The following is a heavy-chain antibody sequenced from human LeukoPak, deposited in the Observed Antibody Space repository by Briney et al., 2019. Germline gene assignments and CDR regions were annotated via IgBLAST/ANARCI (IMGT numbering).Heavy chain of an antibody. CDR2: INHSGST. D-gene: IGHD4-17*01. Sequence: PSETLSLTCAVYGGSFSGYYWSWIRQPPGKGLEWIGEINHSGSTNYNPSLKSRVTISVDTSKNQFSLKLSSVTAADTAVYYCARCGHYGPLGYWGQGTLVTVSS. J-gene: IGHJ4*02. CDR1: GGSFSGYY. CDR3: ARCGHYGPLGY. V-gene: IGHV4-34*01.